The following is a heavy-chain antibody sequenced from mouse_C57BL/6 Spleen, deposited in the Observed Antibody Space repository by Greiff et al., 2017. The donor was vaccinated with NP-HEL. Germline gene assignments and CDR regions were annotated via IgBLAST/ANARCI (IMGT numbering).Heavy chain of an antibody. J-gene: IGHJ4*01. V-gene: IGHV1-81*01. CDR1: GYTFTSYG. Sequence: QVQLKESGAELARPGASVKLSCKASGYTFTSYGISWVKQRTGQGLEWIGEIYPRSGNTYYNEKFKGKATLTADKSSSTAYMELRSLTSEDSAVYFCARSGDYDDYAMDYWGQGTSVTVSS. D-gene: IGHD2-4*01. CDR2: IYPRSGNT. CDR3: ARSGDYDDYAMDY.